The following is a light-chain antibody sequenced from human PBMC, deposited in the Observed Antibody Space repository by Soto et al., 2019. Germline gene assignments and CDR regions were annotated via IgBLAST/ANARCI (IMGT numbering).Light chain of an antibody. V-gene: IGLV6-57*04. Sequence: NFMLTQPHSVSESPGKTVTISCTRSSGSIASNYVRWYQQRPGSAPTTVIHEDNQRPSGVADRFSGSIDSSSNSASLTISGLKTEDEADYYCQSYDNSNQVFGGGTKVTVL. CDR1: SGSIASNY. CDR3: QSYDNSNQV. CDR2: EDN. J-gene: IGLJ2*01.